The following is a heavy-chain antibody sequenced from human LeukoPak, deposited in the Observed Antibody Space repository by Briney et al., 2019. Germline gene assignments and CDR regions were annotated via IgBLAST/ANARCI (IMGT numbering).Heavy chain of an antibody. CDR2: ISARSSSI. Sequence: GGSLRLSCAASGFNFSSYDMNWVRQAPGRGLEWLSFISARSSSIKYADSVKGRFTISRDNAEKSLYLQMNGLRGDDTAVYYCARVTDRTSWYARLDTWGQGNLVTVSS. V-gene: IGHV3-48*01. CDR1: GFNFSSYD. CDR3: ARVTDRTSWYARLDT. J-gene: IGHJ5*02. D-gene: IGHD6-13*01.